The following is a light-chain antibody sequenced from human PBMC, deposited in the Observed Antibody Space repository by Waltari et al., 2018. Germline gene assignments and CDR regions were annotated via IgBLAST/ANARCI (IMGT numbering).Light chain of an antibody. V-gene: IGKV3-11*01. CDR1: QSVSSY. CDR3: QQRSNWPPMYT. J-gene: IGKJ2*01. Sequence: EIVLTQSPATLSLSPGERATLSCRASQSVSSYLAWYQQKPGQAPRLLIYDASNRATGIPAMFSGSGSWTDFTLTISSLEPEDFAVYYCQQRSNWPPMYTFGQGTKLEIK. CDR2: DAS.